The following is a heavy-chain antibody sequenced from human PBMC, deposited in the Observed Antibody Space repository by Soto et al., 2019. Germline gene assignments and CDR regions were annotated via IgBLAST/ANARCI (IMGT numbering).Heavy chain of an antibody. CDR2: IDKVGTDS. CDR3: ARGWFGPDV. J-gene: IGHJ6*03. V-gene: IGHV3-74*01. D-gene: IGHD3-10*01. CDR1: EFTFSGRS. Sequence: EVQLVESGGGLVQPGGSLRLSCAASEFTFSGRSVHWVRQAPGKGLVWVSGIDKVGTDSTYADSVRGRFTSSRDNAKNMVYLQMNSLRVEDTAVYYCARGWFGPDVWGKGTTVTVSS.